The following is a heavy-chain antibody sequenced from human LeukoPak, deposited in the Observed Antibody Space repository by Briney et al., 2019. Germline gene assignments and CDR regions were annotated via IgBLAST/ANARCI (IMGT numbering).Heavy chain of an antibody. D-gene: IGHD3-16*02. CDR1: GGSISSYY. V-gene: IGHV4-39*01. CDR2: IYYSGST. J-gene: IGHJ4*02. Sequence: PSETLSLTCTVSGGSISSYYWGWIRQPPGKGLEWIGSIYYSGSTYYNPSLKSRVTISVDTSKNQFSLKLSSVTAADTAVYYCARGTPVRRESLSFYFNYWGQGTLVTVSS. CDR3: ARGTPVRRESLSFYFNY.